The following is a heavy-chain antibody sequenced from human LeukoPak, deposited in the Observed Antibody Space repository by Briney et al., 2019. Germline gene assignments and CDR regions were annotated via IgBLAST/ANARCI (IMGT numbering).Heavy chain of an antibody. CDR2: IIIATVTL. J-gene: IGHJ4*02. D-gene: IGHD2-2*01. CDR1: GFTFSTSG. V-gene: IGHV3-48*02. CDR3: ARGYCSSPDCHLARHFEY. Sequence: GGSLRLSCAASGFTFSTSGVCWVRQAPGKGLEWLSYIIIATVTLYIDSVKGRFTISTDNAKNSLYLQMNGLREEDTAVYYCARGYCSSPDCHLARHFEYWGQGTRVTVSS.